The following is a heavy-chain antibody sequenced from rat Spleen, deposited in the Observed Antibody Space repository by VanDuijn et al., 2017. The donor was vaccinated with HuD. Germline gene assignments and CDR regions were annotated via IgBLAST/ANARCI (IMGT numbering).Heavy chain of an antibody. Sequence: QVQLKESGPGLVQPSQTLSLTCTVSGFSLTGNNVHWVRQPPGKGLEWMGRMRYDGVTYYNSALKSRLSISRDTSKNQLFLKMNSLQTDYTAIYYCTRDRPGAYYVMDAWGPGASVTVSS. CDR1: GFSLTGNN. J-gene: IGHJ4*01. D-gene: IGHD1-4*01. V-gene: IGHV2S30*01. CDR3: TRDRPGAYYVMDA. CDR2: MRYDGVT.